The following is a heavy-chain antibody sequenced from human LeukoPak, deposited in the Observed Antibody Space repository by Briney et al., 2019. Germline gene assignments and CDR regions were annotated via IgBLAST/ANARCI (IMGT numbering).Heavy chain of an antibody. Sequence: GGSLRLSCTASGFTFSDYSMSWVRQAPGAGLEWVSAISPAGDSPTDAHSLKGRFTPSRDKFKSTQYLQKYGPTAKETALYYTARRLVTSGITDFFASGGQGTLVSVS. J-gene: IGHJ4*02. V-gene: IGHV3-23*01. CDR3: ARRLVTSGITDFFAS. CDR1: GFTFSDYS. D-gene: IGHD3-3*01. CDR2: ISPAGDSP.